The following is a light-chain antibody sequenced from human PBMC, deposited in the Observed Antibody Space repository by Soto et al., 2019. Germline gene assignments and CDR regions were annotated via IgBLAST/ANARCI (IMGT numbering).Light chain of an antibody. V-gene: IGKV4-1*01. J-gene: IGKJ4*01. Sequence: VVTQSTGYLSLSLCEMATISCQPILSVLFITNNKNYLAWYQQKPGQPPKLLIYWASTRESGVPDRFSGSGSATDFTLTITSVQAEDVAIYYCQQYYSTPLTFGGGSNV. CDR2: WAS. CDR3: QQYYSTPLT. CDR1: LSVLFITNNKNY.